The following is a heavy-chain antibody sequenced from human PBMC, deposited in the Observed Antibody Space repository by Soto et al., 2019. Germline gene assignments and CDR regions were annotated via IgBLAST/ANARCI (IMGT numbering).Heavy chain of an antibody. CDR1: GFTFSSYD. CDR3: ARDLQQLEFDY. CDR2: IGTAGDT. V-gene: IGHV3-13*01. Sequence: GGSLRLSCAASGFTFSSYDMHWVRQATGKGLEWVSAIGTAGDTYYPGSVKGRFTISRENAKNSLYLQMNSLRAEDTAVYYCARDLQQLEFDYWGQGTLVTVSS. J-gene: IGHJ4*02. D-gene: IGHD6-13*01.